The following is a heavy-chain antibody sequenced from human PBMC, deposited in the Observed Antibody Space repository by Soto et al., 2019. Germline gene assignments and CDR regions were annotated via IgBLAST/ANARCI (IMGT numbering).Heavy chain of an antibody. V-gene: IGHV3-48*03. J-gene: IGHJ3*02. CDR3: ARSGATRLNWFDPWGHIVLKVLAETTDAFDI. Sequence: GGSLRLSCAASGFTFSSYEMNWVRQAPGKGLEWVSYISSSGSTIYYADSVKGRFTISRDNAKNSLYLQMNSLRAEDTAVYYCARSGATRLNWFDPWGHIVLKVLAETTDAFDIWGQGTMVTVSS. CDR1: GFTFSSYE. D-gene: IGHD2-8*01. CDR2: ISSSGSTI.